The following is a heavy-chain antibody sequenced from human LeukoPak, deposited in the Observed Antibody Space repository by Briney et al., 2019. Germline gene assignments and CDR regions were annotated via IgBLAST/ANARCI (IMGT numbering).Heavy chain of an antibody. CDR1: GYTFTGYY. Sequence: ASVKVSCKASGYTFTGYYMHWVRQAPGQGLEGMGWINPNRGGTKDAQKFQGRVTMTRDTSISTAYMELSRLRSDDTAVYYCARDLGGDAFDIWGQGTMVTVSS. CDR3: ARDLGGDAFDI. V-gene: IGHV1-2*02. J-gene: IGHJ3*02. CDR2: INPNRGGT. D-gene: IGHD3-16*01.